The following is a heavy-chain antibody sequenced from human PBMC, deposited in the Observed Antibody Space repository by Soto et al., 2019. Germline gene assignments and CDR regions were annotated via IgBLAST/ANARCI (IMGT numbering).Heavy chain of an antibody. V-gene: IGHV5-51*01. J-gene: IGHJ5*02. CDR2: VFPEDSKT. CDR3: ARDYCSGGNCYSYWFDP. CDR1: GYRFSTYW. Sequence: PGESLKISCKGSGYRFSTYWIGWVRQMPGQGLEWMGIVFPEDSKTRYSPSFQGQVTISADKSISTAYLQWSSLKASDTAMYYCARDYCSGGNCYSYWFDPWGQGTLVTVSS. D-gene: IGHD2-15*01.